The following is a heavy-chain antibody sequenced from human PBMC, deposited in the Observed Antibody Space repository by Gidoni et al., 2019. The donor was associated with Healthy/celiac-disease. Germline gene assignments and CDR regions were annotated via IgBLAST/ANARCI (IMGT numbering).Heavy chain of an antibody. CDR2: SYYSGST. CDR1: GGSISSSSYY. V-gene: IGHV4-39*01. J-gene: IGHJ3*02. CDR3: ARRCLSDAFDI. Sequence: QLQLQESGPGLVKPSETLSLTCTVSGGSISSSSYYWGWIRQPQGKGLEWIGSSYYSGSTYYNPSLKSRVTISVDTSKNQFSLKLSSVTAADTAVYYCARRCLSDAFDIWGQGTMVTVSS.